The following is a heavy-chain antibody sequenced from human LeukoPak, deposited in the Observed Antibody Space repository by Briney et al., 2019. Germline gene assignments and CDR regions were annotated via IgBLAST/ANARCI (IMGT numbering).Heavy chain of an antibody. V-gene: IGHV3-23*01. CDR3: ARKAGSTAARPRWFDP. CDR1: GFTFSSYA. Sequence: GGSLRLSCAASGFTFSSYAMSWVRQAPGKGLEWVSAISGSGGSTYYADSVKGRFTISRDNSKNTLYLQMNSPRAEDTAVYYCARKAGSTAARPRWFDPWGQGTLVTVSS. J-gene: IGHJ5*02. CDR2: ISGSGGST. D-gene: IGHD6-6*01.